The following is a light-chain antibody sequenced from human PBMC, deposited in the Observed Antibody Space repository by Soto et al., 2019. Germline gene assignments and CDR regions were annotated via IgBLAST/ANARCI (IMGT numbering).Light chain of an antibody. J-gene: IGKJ1*01. Sequence: EIVLTQSPGTLSLSPGERATLSCRASQSVNYNSLAWYRQKPGQAPRLLIYGASVRATGIPDRFSGSGSGTDFTLTISRLEPEDFAVYYCQQYGSSPQTFGQGTKVDIK. CDR3: QQYGSSPQT. CDR2: GAS. CDR1: QSVNYNS. V-gene: IGKV3-20*01.